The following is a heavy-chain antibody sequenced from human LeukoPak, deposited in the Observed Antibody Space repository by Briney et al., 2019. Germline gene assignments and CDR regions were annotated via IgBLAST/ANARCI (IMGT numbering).Heavy chain of an antibody. CDR1: GFAFNTYS. CDR2: ISSSSAYI. J-gene: IGHJ4*02. V-gene: IGHV3-21*01. Sequence: GGSLRLSCAASGFAFNTYSMNWVRQAPGKGLEWVSSISSSSAYIYYADSMKGRFTISRDNAKNSLYLQMNSLRAEDTAVYYCARNQWELPLPFDYWGQGTLVTVSS. D-gene: IGHD1-26*01. CDR3: ARNQWELPLPFDY.